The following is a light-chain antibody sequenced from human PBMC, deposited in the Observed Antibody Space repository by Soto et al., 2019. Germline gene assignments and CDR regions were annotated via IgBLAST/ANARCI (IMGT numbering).Light chain of an antibody. V-gene: IGLV1-44*01. Sequence: QLVLTQPPSASGTPGQRVTISCSGSSSNIGSNTVNWYQQLPGTAPKLLIYNNNQRPSGVPDRFSGSKSGTSASLAISGLQSEDEADYYCAARDDSLNGLVFGTGTKLTVL. J-gene: IGLJ1*01. CDR1: SSNIGSNT. CDR2: NNN. CDR3: AARDDSLNGLV.